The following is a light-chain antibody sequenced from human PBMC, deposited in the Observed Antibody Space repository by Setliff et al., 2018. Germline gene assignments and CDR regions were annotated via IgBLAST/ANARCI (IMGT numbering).Light chain of an antibody. CDR1: GGLVGGYNY. CDR2: AVS. CDR3: NAYTSATTYG. V-gene: IGLV2-14*03. Sequence: QSALPQPPSASGSPGQSVTISCTGTGGLVGGYNYVSWYQQHPGKAPKLIIYAVSDRPSGVSNRFSGSKSGNTASLTISGLQTEDEADYYCNAYTSATTYGYGTGTKVTVL. J-gene: IGLJ1*01.